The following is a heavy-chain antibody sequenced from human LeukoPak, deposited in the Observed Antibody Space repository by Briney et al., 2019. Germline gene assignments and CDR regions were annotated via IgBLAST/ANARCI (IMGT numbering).Heavy chain of an antibody. CDR1: GFTVSSNY. J-gene: IGHJ3*02. Sequence: GGSLRLSCSASGFTVSSNYMSWVRQAPGKGLEWVSVIYSGGSTYYADSVKGRFTISRDNSKNTLYLQMNSLRAEDTAVYYCAREVPGQGAFDIWGQGTMVTVSS. V-gene: IGHV3-53*01. CDR3: AREVPGQGAFDI. CDR2: IYSGGST.